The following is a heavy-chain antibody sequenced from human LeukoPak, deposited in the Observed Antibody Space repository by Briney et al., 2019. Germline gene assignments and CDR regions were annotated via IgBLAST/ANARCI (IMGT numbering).Heavy chain of an antibody. CDR2: ISSSSSYI. Sequence: PGGSLRLSCAASGFTFSSYSMNWVRQAPGKGLEWVSSISSSSSYIYYADSVRGRFTISGDNAKNSLYLQMNSLRAEDTAVYYCARDRDSSGWPYYFDYWGQGTLVTVSS. J-gene: IGHJ4*02. D-gene: IGHD6-19*01. CDR1: GFTFSSYS. V-gene: IGHV3-21*01. CDR3: ARDRDSSGWPYYFDY.